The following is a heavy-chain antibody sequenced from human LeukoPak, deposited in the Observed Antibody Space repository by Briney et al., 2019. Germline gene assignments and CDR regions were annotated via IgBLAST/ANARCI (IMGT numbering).Heavy chain of an antibody. V-gene: IGHV4-59*01. CDR3: ARDRDRAAATHYGMDV. CDR1: GGSIGSYY. Sequence: SETLSLTCTVSGGSIGSYYWSWIRQPPGKGLEWIGYIYYSGSTNYNPSLKSRVTISVDTSKNQFSLKLSSVTAADTAVYYCARDRDRAAATHYGMDVWGQGTTVTVSS. CDR2: IYYSGST. D-gene: IGHD6-13*01. J-gene: IGHJ6*02.